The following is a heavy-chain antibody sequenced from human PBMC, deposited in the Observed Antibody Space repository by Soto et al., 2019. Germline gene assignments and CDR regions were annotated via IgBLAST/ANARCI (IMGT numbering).Heavy chain of an antibody. Sequence: ASVKVTCKASGYTFTSYYMHWVRQAPGQGLEWMGIINPSGGSTSYAQKFQGGVTMTRDTSTSTVYMELSSLRSEDTAVYYCAIVVDTVVTAASFDYWGQGTLVTVSS. CDR3: AIVVDTVVTAASFDY. CDR2: INPSGGST. CDR1: GYTFTSYY. D-gene: IGHD2-2*01. V-gene: IGHV1-46*01. J-gene: IGHJ4*02.